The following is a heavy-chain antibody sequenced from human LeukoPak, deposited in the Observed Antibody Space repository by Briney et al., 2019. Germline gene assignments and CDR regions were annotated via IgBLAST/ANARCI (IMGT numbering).Heavy chain of an antibody. J-gene: IGHJ6*03. D-gene: IGHD2-21*01. V-gene: IGHV3-30*02. CDR3: AKRGRAYCGGDCYYPPNNYYMDV. CDR1: GFTISSYG. Sequence: GGSLRLSCAASGFTISSYGMHWVRQAPGKGLEWVAFIRYDGSNKYYADSVKGRFTISRDNSKNTLYLQMNSLRAEDTAVYYCAKRGRAYCGGDCYYPPNNYYMDVWGKGTTVTVSS. CDR2: IRYDGSNK.